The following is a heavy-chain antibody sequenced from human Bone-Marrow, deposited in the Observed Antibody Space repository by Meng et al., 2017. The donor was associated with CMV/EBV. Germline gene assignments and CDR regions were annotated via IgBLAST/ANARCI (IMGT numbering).Heavy chain of an antibody. CDR3: ATPFYYHSTGPTPFDN. J-gene: IGHJ4*02. CDR1: GFIFSSYW. CDR2: INQDGSEK. Sequence: GESLKISCAASGFIFSSYWMTWVRQAPGKGLEWVANINQDGSEKKYVDSVKGRFTISRDNARDSLYLQMNSLRAEDTAVYYCATPFYYHSTGPTPFDNWGQGTLVTVSS. V-gene: IGHV3-7*01. D-gene: IGHD2/OR15-2a*01.